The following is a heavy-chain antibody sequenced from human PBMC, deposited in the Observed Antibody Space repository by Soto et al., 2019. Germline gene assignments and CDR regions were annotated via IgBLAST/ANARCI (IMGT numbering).Heavy chain of an antibody. CDR3: ARDRTVTRGGGVDY. CDR2: IIPILGIA. Sequence: QVQLVQSGAEVKKPGSSVKVSCKASGGTFSSYTISWVRQAPGQGLEWMGRIIPILGIANYAQKFQGRVTNTADKSTSTAYMELSSLRSEDTAVYYCARDRTVTRGGGVDYWGQGTLVTVSS. D-gene: IGHD4-4*01. V-gene: IGHV1-69*08. CDR1: GGTFSSYT. J-gene: IGHJ4*02.